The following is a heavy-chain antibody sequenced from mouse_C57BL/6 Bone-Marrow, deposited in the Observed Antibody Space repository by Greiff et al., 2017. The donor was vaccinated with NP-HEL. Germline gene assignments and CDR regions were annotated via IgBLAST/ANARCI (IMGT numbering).Heavy chain of an antibody. D-gene: IGHD2-4*01. J-gene: IGHJ4*01. Sequence: VQLQQSGPELVKPWASVKISCKASGYSFTSYYIHWVKQRPGHGLAWIGWIYPGSGNTKYNEKFQGKATLTADPSSSTAYMQLSSLTSEDSAVYYCARDYDYDGYYYAMDYWGQGTSVTVSS. CDR2: IYPGSGNT. V-gene: IGHV1-66*01. CDR3: ARDYDYDGYYYAMDY. CDR1: GYSFTSYY.